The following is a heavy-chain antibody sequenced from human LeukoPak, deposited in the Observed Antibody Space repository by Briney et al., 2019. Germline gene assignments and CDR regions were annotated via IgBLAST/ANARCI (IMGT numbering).Heavy chain of an antibody. CDR1: GFTFSWYW. V-gene: IGHV3-7*04. D-gene: IGHD6-19*01. CDR2: IKQDGSTK. J-gene: IGHJ4*02. Sequence: GGSLRLSCAASGFTFSWYWLDWVRQAPGKGLEWVAYIKQDGSTKYYVDSVKGRFTISRDNSKNSLYLQMNSLRGEDTAVYYCARGGWSLDYWGQGTLVTVSS. CDR3: ARGGWSLDY.